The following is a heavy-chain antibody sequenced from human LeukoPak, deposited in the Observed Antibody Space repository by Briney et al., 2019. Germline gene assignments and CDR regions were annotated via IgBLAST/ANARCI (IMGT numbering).Heavy chain of an antibody. J-gene: IGHJ3*02. CDR3: ARDYEQLTLISSAFDI. Sequence: PSETLSLTCAVYGGSFSGYYWGWIRQPPGKGLEWMGSIYYSGSTYYNPYIKSRVTISVDPSNNKFSLKLTSVTAADTAVYYCARDYEQLTLISSAFDIWGQGTMVTVSS. D-gene: IGHD6-6*01. CDR1: GGSFSGYY. CDR2: IYYSGST. V-gene: IGHV4-39*02.